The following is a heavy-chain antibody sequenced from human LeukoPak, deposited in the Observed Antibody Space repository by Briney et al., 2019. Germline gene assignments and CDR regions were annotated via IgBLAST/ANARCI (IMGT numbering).Heavy chain of an antibody. V-gene: IGHV3-23*01. D-gene: IGHD6-19*01. J-gene: IGHJ4*02. CDR1: GSTFSTHA. CDR3: AKSDPGISVAGLGFGY. CDR2: ITGSGGGT. Sequence: GGSLRLSCEASGSTFSTHAMSWVRQAPGKGLEWVSTITGSGGGTFYADSAKGRFTISRDNSKNTLYLQVNSLRADDTAVYYCAKSDPGISVAGLGFGYWGPGTLVTVSS.